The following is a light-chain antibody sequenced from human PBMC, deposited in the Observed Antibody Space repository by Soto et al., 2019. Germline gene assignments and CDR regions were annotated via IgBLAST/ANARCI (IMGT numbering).Light chain of an antibody. CDR1: QNIYGN. CDR3: QQYNNWPRAT. J-gene: IGKJ4*01. V-gene: IGKV3-15*01. CDR2: RAS. Sequence: EIVMTQSPATLSLSPGERATLSCRASQNIYGNLAWYQQKPGQAPRLFMFRASSRANGIPARFSGSGSGTEFNLTISSLQSEDFAVYYCQQYNNWPRATFGGGTKVETK.